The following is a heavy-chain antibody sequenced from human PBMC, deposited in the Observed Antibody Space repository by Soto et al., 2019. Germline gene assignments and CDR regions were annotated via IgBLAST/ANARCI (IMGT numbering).Heavy chain of an antibody. CDR2: ISGSGGST. V-gene: IGHV3-23*01. CDR3: AKDRSTYYLVPPFDP. J-gene: IGHJ5*02. CDR1: GFTFSSYS. Sequence: AGGSLRLSCAASGFTFSSYSMSWVRQAPGKGLECVSAISGSGGSTYYADSVKVRFTISSDNSKNTLYLQINSLRAEDTAVYYCAKDRSTYYLVPPFDPWGQGTLVTVSS. D-gene: IGHD3-10*01.